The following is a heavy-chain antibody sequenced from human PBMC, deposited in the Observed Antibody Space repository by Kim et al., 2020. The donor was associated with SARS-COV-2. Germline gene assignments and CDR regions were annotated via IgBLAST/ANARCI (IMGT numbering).Heavy chain of an antibody. CDR1: GGSISSYY. CDR2: IYYSGST. V-gene: IGHV4-59*01. Sequence: SETLSLTCTVSGGSISSYYWSWIRQPPGKGLEWIGYIYYSGSTNCNPSLKSRVTISVDTSKNQFSLKLSSVTAADTAVYYCARDAGYSSSWPGGYYYGMDVWGQGTTVTVSS. CDR3: ARDAGYSSSWPGGYYYGMDV. J-gene: IGHJ6*02. D-gene: IGHD6-13*01.